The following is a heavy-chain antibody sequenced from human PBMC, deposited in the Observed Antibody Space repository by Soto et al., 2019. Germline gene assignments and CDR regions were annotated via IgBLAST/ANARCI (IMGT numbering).Heavy chain of an antibody. J-gene: IGHJ4*02. D-gene: IGHD3-22*01. CDR2: FYPGDFDI. CDR1: GYKFIDYW. V-gene: IGHV5-51*01. CDR3: ARASGGEYYDSRQYYYSY. Sequence: XESLKISCQAAGYKFIDYWIGWVRQVPGKGPEWMGSFYPGDFDIKYSPSFRGQVTISVDKSTTTAYLQWSSLKDSDTAMYYCARASGGEYYDSRQYYYSYWGQGTLVTVSS.